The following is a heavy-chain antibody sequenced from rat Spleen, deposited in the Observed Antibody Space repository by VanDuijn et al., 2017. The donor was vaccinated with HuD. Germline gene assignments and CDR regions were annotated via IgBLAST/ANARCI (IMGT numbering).Heavy chain of an antibody. Sequence: EVQLQESGPGLVKPSQSLFLTCSVTGYSITSSYRWNWIRKFPGNKLEWMGYINSAGSTNYNPSLKSRISITRDTSKNQFFLQVNSVTTEDTATYYCARSDYYYSNYIPFAFWGQGTLVTVSS. J-gene: IGHJ3*01. CDR1: GYSITSSYR. CDR3: ARSDYYYSNYIPFAF. V-gene: IGHV3-3*01. CDR2: INSAGST. D-gene: IGHD1-2*01.